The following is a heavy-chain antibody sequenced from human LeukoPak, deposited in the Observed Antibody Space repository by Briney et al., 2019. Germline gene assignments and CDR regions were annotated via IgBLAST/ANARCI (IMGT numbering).Heavy chain of an antibody. CDR1: GYTFTSYD. CDR3: ARTGIFGVVTDDY. Sequence: GSVKVSCKASGYTFTSYDINWVRQATGQGLEWMGWMNPNSGNTGYAQRFQGRVTMTRNTSISTAYMELRSLRSDDTAVYYCARTGIFGVVTDDYWGQGTLVTVSS. D-gene: IGHD3-3*01. V-gene: IGHV1-8*01. CDR2: MNPNSGNT. J-gene: IGHJ4*02.